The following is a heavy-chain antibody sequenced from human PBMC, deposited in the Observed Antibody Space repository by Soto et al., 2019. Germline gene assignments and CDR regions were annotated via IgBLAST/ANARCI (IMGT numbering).Heavy chain of an antibody. Sequence: GESLKISCKGSGYSFSSYWIGWVRQMPGKGLEWMGIIYPGDSDTRYSPSFQGQVTISADKSISTAYLLWSSLKASDTAMYYCARYYYDSSGYLDGFDIWGQGTMDTVSS. CDR3: ARYYYDSSGYLDGFDI. CDR2: IYPGDSDT. D-gene: IGHD3-22*01. CDR1: GYSFSSYW. V-gene: IGHV5-51*01. J-gene: IGHJ3*02.